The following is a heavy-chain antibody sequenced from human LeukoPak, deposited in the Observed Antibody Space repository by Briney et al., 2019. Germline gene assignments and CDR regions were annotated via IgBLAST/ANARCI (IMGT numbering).Heavy chain of an antibody. CDR3: ARGNRKIAVDI. J-gene: IGHJ4*02. CDR2: INTNTGNP. Sequence: GASVKVSCKASGYTFTNYAMNWVRQAPGQGLEWMGWINTNTGNPTYAQGFAGRFVFSLDTSVSTAYLQISSLKAEDTAVYYCARGNRKIAVDIWGQGTLVTVSS. V-gene: IGHV7-4-1*02. CDR1: GYTFTNYA. D-gene: IGHD6-19*01.